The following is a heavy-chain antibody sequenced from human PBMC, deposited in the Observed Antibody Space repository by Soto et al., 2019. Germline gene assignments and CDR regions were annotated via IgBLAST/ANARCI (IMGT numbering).Heavy chain of an antibody. D-gene: IGHD3-16*01. J-gene: IGHJ5*02. Sequence: QVQLVQSGAEVLQPGSSMKVSCKASGGSFSGYGVSWVRKAPGQGLEWMGGIIPIFATTDYGQKFQGRVTMTRDTSRSTVYMELRGLTSEDTAVYYCARSSGGVYGIIIEGTNWFAPWGQGTLVTVSS. V-gene: IGHV1-69*06. CDR3: ARSSGGVYGIIIEGTNWFAP. CDR2: IIPIFATT. CDR1: GGSFSGYG.